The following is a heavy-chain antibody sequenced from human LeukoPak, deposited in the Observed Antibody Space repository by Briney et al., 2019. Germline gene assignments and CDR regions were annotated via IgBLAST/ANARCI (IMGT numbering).Heavy chain of an antibody. CDR3: AKASGSGWYSNIDY. CDR1: GFTFDDYA. J-gene: IGHJ4*02. CDR2: ISWNSGSI. V-gene: IGHV3-9*03. D-gene: IGHD6-19*01. Sequence: PGRSLRLSCAASGFTFDDYAMHWVRQAPGKGLEWVSGISWNSGSIGYADSVKGRFTISRDNAKNSLYLQMNSLRAEDMALYYCAKASGSGWYSNIDYWGQGTLVTVSS.